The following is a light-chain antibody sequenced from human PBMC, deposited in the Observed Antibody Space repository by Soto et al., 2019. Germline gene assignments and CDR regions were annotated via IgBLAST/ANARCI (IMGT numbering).Light chain of an antibody. V-gene: IGLV1-44*01. CDR3: QSYDRSLNGPVV. J-gene: IGLJ2*01. CDR2: DTN. Sequence: QSVLTQPPSASGTPGQRVTISCSGSSSNIGSNTVNWYQQLPGTAPKLLIYDTNNRPSGVPDRFSGSKSGTSASLAITGLQAEDEADYYCQSYDRSLNGPVVFGGGTKLTVL. CDR1: SSNIGSNT.